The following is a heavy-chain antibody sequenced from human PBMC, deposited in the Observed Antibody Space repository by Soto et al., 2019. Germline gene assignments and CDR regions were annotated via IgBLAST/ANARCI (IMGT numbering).Heavy chain of an antibody. J-gene: IGHJ6*02. Sequence: QVQLVESGGGVVQPGRSLRLSCAASGFTFSSYGMHWVRQAPGKGLEWVAVISYDGSNTYYADSVKGRFTISRDNSKNTLYLQMNSLRAEDTAVYYCAKARCSSTSCYPLYYYYYGMDVWGQGTTVTVSS. CDR1: GFTFSSYG. CDR2: ISYDGSNT. CDR3: AKARCSSTSCYPLYYYYYGMDV. V-gene: IGHV3-30*18. D-gene: IGHD2-2*01.